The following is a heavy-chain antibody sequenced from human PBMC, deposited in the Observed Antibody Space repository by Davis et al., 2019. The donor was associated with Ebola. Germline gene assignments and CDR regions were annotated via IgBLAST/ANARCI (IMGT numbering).Heavy chain of an antibody. CDR1: GGTFSSYA. V-gene: IGHV1-18*01. Sequence: ASVKVSCKASGGTFSSYAISWVRQAPGQGLEWMASISAYNVHTNFAQKFQGRVTVTTDTSTTTAYMELKSLTSDDTAVYYCARDQDFRVDYWGQGTLVTVSS. CDR3: ARDQDFRVDY. D-gene: IGHD3/OR15-3a*01. CDR2: ISAYNVHT. J-gene: IGHJ4*02.